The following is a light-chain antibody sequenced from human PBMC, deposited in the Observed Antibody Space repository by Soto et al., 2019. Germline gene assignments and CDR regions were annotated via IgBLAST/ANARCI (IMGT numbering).Light chain of an antibody. CDR2: EVI. J-gene: IGLJ1*01. V-gene: IGLV2-23*02. CDR1: SSDVGSYNF. CDR3: CSDAGSGIYI. Sequence: QSALTQPASVSGSPGQSITISCTGTSSDVGSYNFVSWYQQHPGKAPKLMIYEVIKRPSGVSNRFYGSKSGNTASLTISGLQAEDEADYYCCSDAGSGIYIFGTGTKVTVL.